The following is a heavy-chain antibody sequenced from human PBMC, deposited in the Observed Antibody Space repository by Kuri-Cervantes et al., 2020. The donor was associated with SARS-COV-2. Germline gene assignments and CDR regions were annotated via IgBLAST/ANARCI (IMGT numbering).Heavy chain of an antibody. Sequence: GSLRLSCTVSGGSVSSGSYYWSWIRQPPGKGLEWIGYIYYSGSTYYNPSLKSRVTISVDTSKNQFSLKLSSVTAADTAVYYCARQGGIVVVPAALWGQGTLVTVSS. CDR3: ARQGGIVVVPAAL. CDR1: GGSVSSGSYY. V-gene: IGHV4-61*01. CDR2: IYYSGST. J-gene: IGHJ4*02. D-gene: IGHD2-2*01.